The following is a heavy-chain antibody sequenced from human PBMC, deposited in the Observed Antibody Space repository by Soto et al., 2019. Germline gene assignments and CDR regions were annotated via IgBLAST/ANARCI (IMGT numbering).Heavy chain of an antibody. CDR1: GYSFTDYW. V-gene: IGHV5-51*01. D-gene: IGHD3-3*01. CDR2: IYPGDSDT. Sequence: GESLKISCKGSGYSFTDYWIGWVRQMPAKGLEWVGIIYPGDSDTRYSPSFQGQVTISADKSITTAHLQWSSLKASDTAIYYCAISTITTRGYYLYYGMDVWGQGTPVTVSS. CDR3: AISTITTRGYYLYYGMDV. J-gene: IGHJ6*02.